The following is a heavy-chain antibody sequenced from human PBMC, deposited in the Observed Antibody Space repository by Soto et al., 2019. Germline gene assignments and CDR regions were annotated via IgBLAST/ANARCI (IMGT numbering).Heavy chain of an antibody. Sequence: GGSLRLSCAASGCTFSNVWLSWVRQGPGKGLEWLGRIKSRTENETTDYASPARTRFIISRDDSKNMLCLQLNSLNPSDPGVYLCVAVLTHVNSWFDYWGEANRVAVSS. V-gene: IGHV3-15*01. CDR3: VAVLTHVNSWFDY. D-gene: IGHD3-9*01. J-gene: IGHJ4*02. CDR1: GCTFSNVW. CDR2: IKSRTENETT.